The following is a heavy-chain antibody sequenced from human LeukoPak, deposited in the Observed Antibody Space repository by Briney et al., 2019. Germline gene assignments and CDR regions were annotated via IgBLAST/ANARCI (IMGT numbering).Heavy chain of an antibody. Sequence: GAYLRLSCAASGFTVTNYAMYWVRQAPGKGLEWVSAISGRDDSTYYADSVKGRFTISRDTSKNTLFLQMNSLRAEDTAVYYCAKWGDYDILTGYYDPDYWGQGTLVTVS. D-gene: IGHD3-9*01. CDR2: ISGRDDST. V-gene: IGHV3-23*01. J-gene: IGHJ4*02. CDR3: AKWGDYDILTGYYDPDY. CDR1: GFTVTNYA.